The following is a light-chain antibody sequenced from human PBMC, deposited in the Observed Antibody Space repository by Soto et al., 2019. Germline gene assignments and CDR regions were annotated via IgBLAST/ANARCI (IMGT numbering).Light chain of an antibody. CDR3: QQYYAPTGHP. V-gene: IGKV4-1*01. CDR2: WAS. J-gene: IGKJ4*01. Sequence: DIVMTQSPDSLAVSLGERATINCKSSQSVLYSSNNKNYLAWYQHKLGQPPKLLIYWASTRESGVPDRFSGTGSGTDVTLTISSLQAEDVAVYYCQQYYAPTGHPFGGGNKVEIK. CDR1: QSVLYSSNNKNY.